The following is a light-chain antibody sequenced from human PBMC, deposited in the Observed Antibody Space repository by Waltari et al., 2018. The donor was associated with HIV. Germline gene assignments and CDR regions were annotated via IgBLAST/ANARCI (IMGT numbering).Light chain of an antibody. CDR2: TND. Sequence: QSVMTQPPSASGTPGQSVTISCSGSSSNIGNNPVNWYQQLPGTAPKLLIYTNDQRPSGVPDRFSGSKSGTSASLAISGLQSADESDYYCATWDDSLNGPVFGGGTKLTVL. J-gene: IGLJ2*01. CDR3: ATWDDSLNGPV. CDR1: SSNIGNNP. V-gene: IGLV1-44*01.